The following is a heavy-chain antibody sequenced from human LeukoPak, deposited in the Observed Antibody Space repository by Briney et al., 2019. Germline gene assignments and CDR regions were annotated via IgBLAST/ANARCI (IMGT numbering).Heavy chain of an antibody. CDR1: GFTFSSYA. V-gene: IGHV3-23*01. CDR3: ARAGYSSGWYGPADY. Sequence: GGSLRLSWAASGFTFSSYAMSWVRQAPGKGLEGVAAISGSGGSTYYADSVKGRFTISRDNSKNPLYLQMNSLRAEDTAVYYCARAGYSSGWYGPADYWGQGTLVTVSS. D-gene: IGHD6-19*01. CDR2: ISGSGGST. J-gene: IGHJ4*02.